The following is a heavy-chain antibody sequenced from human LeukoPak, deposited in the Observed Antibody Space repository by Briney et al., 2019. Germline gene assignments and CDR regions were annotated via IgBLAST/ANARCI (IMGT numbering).Heavy chain of an antibody. CDR2: INTDGSTT. V-gene: IGHV3-74*01. CDR1: EFTFSNYW. Sequence: GGSLRLSCAASEFTFSNYWMHWVRQAPGRGLVWVSRINTDGSTTTYADSVKGRFTVSRDNAKNTLYLQMNSLRAEDTAVYYCARDLLGVAGVNGDPSVWGQGTTVTVSS. J-gene: IGHJ6*02. CDR3: ARDLLGVAGVNGDPSV. D-gene: IGHD4-17*01.